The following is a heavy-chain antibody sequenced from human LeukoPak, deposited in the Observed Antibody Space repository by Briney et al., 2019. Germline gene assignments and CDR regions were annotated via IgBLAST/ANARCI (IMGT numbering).Heavy chain of an antibody. J-gene: IGHJ4*02. CDR3: AKAHIDGDGYYYFDY. CDR2: IKGNGGKT. D-gene: IGHD3-22*01. CDR1: GFTFSSYA. V-gene: IGHV3-23*01. Sequence: PGGSLRLSCAASGFTFSSYAMSWVCQAPGKGLKWVSDIKGNGGKTYYADSVKGRFTISRDNSKNKLYLQMNSLRAEDTAVYYCAKAHIDGDGYYYFDYWGQGTLVSVSS.